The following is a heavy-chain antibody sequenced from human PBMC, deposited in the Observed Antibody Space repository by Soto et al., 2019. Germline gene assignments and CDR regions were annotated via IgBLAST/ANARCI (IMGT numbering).Heavy chain of an antibody. Sequence: QVQLQQWGAGLLKPSETLSLTCAVYGGSFSGYYWSWIRQTPGKGLEWIGEINHSGSTNYNPSLKSRVTISVDTSKNQFSLKLSSVTAPDTAVYYCARTSDSSSWYGDDAFDIWGQGTMATVSS. CDR1: GGSFSGYY. V-gene: IGHV4-34*01. CDR3: ARTSDSSSWYGDDAFDI. J-gene: IGHJ3*02. D-gene: IGHD6-13*01. CDR2: INHSGST.